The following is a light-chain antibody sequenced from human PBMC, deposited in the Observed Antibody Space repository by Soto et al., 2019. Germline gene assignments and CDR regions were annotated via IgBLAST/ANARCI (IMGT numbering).Light chain of an antibody. CDR1: QSVSSSY. Sequence: EIVLTQSPGTLSLSPGERATLSCRASQSVSSSYLAWYQQKPGQAPRLLIYGASSRATGIPDRFSGSGSGTDFTLTISRLGPEDFAVYYCQQRSHWPRTFGQGTKVDIK. J-gene: IGKJ1*01. CDR3: QQRSHWPRT. V-gene: IGKV3D-20*02. CDR2: GAS.